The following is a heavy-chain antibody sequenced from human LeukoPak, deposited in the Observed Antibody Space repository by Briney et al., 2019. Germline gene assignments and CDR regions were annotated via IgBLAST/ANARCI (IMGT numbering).Heavy chain of an antibody. CDR2: INPSGGST. J-gene: IGHJ4*02. Sequence: ASVKVSCKASGYTFTSYYMHWVRQAPGQGLEWMGIINPSGGSTSYAQKFQGRVTTTRDTSTSTVYMELSSLRSEDTAVYYCASQSGSYRDYWGQGTLVTVSS. CDR1: GYTFTSYY. CDR3: ASQSGSYRDY. D-gene: IGHD1-26*01. V-gene: IGHV1-46*01.